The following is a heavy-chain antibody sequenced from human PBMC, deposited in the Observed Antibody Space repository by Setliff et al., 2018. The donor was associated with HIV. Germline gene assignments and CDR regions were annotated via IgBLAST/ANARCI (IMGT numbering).Heavy chain of an antibody. D-gene: IGHD1-7*01. J-gene: IGHJ4*02. CDR1: GITFSNAW. V-gene: IGHV3-15*01. Sequence: NPGGSLRLSCAASGITFSNAWMSWVRQAPGKGLEWLGLIKTKTDGGTTDYAAPVKGRFTISRDDSKNTLYLQMNSLKTEDTAVYYCTTDLTGTYLPSYWGQGTLVTVSS. CDR3: TTDLTGTYLPSY. CDR2: IKTKTDGGTT.